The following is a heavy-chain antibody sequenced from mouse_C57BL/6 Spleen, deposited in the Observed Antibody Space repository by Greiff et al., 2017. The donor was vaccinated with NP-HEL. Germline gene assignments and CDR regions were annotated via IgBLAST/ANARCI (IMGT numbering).Heavy chain of an antibody. CDR3: TRGDYYSNYGKAMDY. Sequence: EVKLVESGGGLVQPGGSMKLSCAASGFTFSDAWMDWVRQSPEKGLEWVAEIRNKANNHATYYAESVKGRFTISRDDSKSSVYLQMNSLRAEDTGIYYCTRGDYYSNYGKAMDYWGQGTSVTVSS. D-gene: IGHD2-5*01. CDR1: GFTFSDAW. V-gene: IGHV6-6*01. CDR2: IRNKANNHAT. J-gene: IGHJ4*01.